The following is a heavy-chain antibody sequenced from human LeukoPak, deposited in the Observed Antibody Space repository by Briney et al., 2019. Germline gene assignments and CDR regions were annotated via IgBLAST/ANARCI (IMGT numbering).Heavy chain of an antibody. CDR2: MNPNSGNT. CDR3: ARVTGTDDAFDI. V-gene: IGHV1-8*03. Sequence: ASVKVSCKASGYTFTSYDINWVRQATGQGLERMGWMNPNSGNTGYAQKFQGRVTITRNTSISTAYMELSSLRSEDTAVYYCARVTGTDDAFDIWGQGTMVTVSS. CDR1: GYTFTSYD. D-gene: IGHD2-8*02. J-gene: IGHJ3*02.